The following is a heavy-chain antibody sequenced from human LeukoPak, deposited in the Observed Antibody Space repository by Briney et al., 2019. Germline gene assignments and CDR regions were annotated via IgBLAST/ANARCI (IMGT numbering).Heavy chain of an antibody. CDR2: ISSSGSTI. CDR3: ARIGIAAATYYFDY. J-gene: IGHJ4*02. D-gene: IGHD6-13*01. CDR1: GFTFSDYY. Sequence: GGSLRLSCAASGFTFSDYYMSWIRQAPGKGLEWVSYISSSGSTIYYADSVKGRFTISGDNAKNSLYLQMNSLRAEDTAVYYCARIGIAAATYYFDYWGQGTLVTVSS. V-gene: IGHV3-11*04.